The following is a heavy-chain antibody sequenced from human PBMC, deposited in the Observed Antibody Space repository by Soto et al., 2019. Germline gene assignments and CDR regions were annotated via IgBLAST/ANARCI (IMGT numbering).Heavy chain of an antibody. Sequence: GGSLRLSCAASGFSFSNYAMSWVRQPPGKGLEWVSTISGSGDSAYYADSVKGRFTISRDHSKNALYLQVNNPRAEDTAVYYCAKNSAAPGTSNWFAPWGQGTLVTVSS. CDR2: ISGSGDSA. CDR1: GFSFSNYA. D-gene: IGHD6-13*01. CDR3: AKNSAAPGTSNWFAP. J-gene: IGHJ5*02. V-gene: IGHV3-23*01.